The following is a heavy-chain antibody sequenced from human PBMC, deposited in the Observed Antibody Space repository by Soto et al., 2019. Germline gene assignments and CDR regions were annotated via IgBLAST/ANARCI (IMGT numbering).Heavy chain of an antibody. CDR2: ISSNGGST. J-gene: IGHJ3*02. Sequence: GGSLRLSCAASGFTFSSYAMHWVRQAPGKGLEYVSAISSNGGSTYYANSVKGRFTISRDNSKNTLYLQMGSLRAEDMAVYYCARETVYLGAFDIWGQGTMVTVSS. CDR3: ARETVYLGAFDI. CDR1: GFTFSSYA. V-gene: IGHV3-64*01. D-gene: IGHD4-4*01.